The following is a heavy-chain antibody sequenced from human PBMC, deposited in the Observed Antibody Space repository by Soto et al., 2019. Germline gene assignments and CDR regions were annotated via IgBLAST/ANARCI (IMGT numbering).Heavy chain of an antibody. V-gene: IGHV1-8*01. Sequence: GASVKVSCKASGYTFTSYDINWVRQATGQGPEWMGWMNPDSGNTGYVQKFQGRVTMTRNTAISTAYMELSSLISEDTAVYYCAREGLLLLPDYWGQGTLVTVSS. J-gene: IGHJ4*02. CDR3: AREGLLLLPDY. CDR1: GYTFTSYD. CDR2: MNPDSGNT. D-gene: IGHD3-22*01.